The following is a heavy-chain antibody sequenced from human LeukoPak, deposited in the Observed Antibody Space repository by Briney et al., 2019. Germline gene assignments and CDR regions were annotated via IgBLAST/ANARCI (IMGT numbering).Heavy chain of an antibody. CDR1: GGSFSGYY. CDR3: ARGGSYPTSNDY. V-gene: IGHV4-34*01. J-gene: IGHJ4*02. CDR2: IHHSGTT. D-gene: IGHD1-26*01. Sequence: SETLSLTCTVYGGSFSGYYWSWIRQPPGKGLEWIGEIHHSGTTNYNPSLKSRVTISLDTSKNQFSLKVSSVTAADSAVYYCARGGSYPTSNDYWGQGTLVTVSS.